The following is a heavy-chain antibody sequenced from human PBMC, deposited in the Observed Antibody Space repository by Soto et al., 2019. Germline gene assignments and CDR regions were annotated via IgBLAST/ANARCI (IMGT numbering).Heavy chain of an antibody. J-gene: IGHJ5*02. CDR3: ARVGSAAGRINWFDP. CDR2: ISAYNGNT. Sequence: QVQLVQSGAEVKKPGASVKVSCKASAYTFTNFAISWVRQAPGQGLEWMGWISAYNGNTNYAQKLQGRVTMTTYTSTSTADMELRSLRPDDTAVYYCARVGSAAGRINWFDPWGQGTLVTVSS. V-gene: IGHV1-18*01. D-gene: IGHD6-13*01. CDR1: AYTFTNFA.